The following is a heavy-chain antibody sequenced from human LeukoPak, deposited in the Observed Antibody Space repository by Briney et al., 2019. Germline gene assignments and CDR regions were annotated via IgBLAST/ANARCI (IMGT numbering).Heavy chain of an antibody. CDR1: GGSISSYY. CDR2: INHSGST. CDR3: ARGVDTAMVNY. D-gene: IGHD5-18*01. Sequence: SETLSLTCTVSGGSISSYYWSWIRQPPGKGLEWIGEINHSGSTNYNPSLKSRVTISVDTSKNQFSLKLSSVTAADTAVYYCARGVDTAMVNYWGQGTLVTVSS. J-gene: IGHJ4*02. V-gene: IGHV4-34*01.